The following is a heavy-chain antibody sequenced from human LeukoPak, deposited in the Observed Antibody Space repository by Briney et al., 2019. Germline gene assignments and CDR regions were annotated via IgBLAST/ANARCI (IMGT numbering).Heavy chain of an antibody. J-gene: IGHJ3*02. CDR2: IRYDGSNK. Sequence: GGSLRLSCAASGLTFSSYGMHWVRQAPGKGLEWVAFIRYDGSNKYYADSVKGRFTISRDNAKNSLYLQMNSLRAEDTAVYYCARVSSSGWPDAFDIWGQGTMVTVSS. V-gene: IGHV3-30*02. CDR1: GLTFSSYG. D-gene: IGHD6-19*01. CDR3: ARVSSSGWPDAFDI.